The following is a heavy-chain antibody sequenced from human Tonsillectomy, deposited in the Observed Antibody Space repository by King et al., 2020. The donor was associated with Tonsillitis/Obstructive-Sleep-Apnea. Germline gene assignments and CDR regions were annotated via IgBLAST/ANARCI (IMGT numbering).Heavy chain of an antibody. J-gene: IGHJ5*02. CDR3: ARGPYCSSTSCPGGWFDP. Sequence: VQLQQWGAGLLKPSETLSLTCAVYGGSFSGYYWSWIRQPPGKGLEWIGEINHSGSTNYNPSLKSRVTISVDTSKNQFSLKLSTVTAADTAVYYCARGPYCSSTSCPGGWFDPWGQGTLVTVSS. CDR2: INHSGST. CDR1: GGSFSGYY. V-gene: IGHV4-34*01. D-gene: IGHD2-2*01.